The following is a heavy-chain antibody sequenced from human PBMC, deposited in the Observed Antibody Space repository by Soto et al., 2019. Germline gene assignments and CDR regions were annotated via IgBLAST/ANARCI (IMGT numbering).Heavy chain of an antibody. CDR1: GGSFSGYY. Sequence: PSETLSLTCAVYGGSFSGYYWGWIRQPPGKGLEWIGEINHSGSTNYNPSLKSRVTISVDTSKNQFSLKLSSVTAADTAVYYCARGKSIAAPNSLYYMDVWGKGTTVTVSS. CDR3: ARGKSIAAPNSLYYMDV. V-gene: IGHV4-34*01. D-gene: IGHD6-6*01. J-gene: IGHJ6*03. CDR2: INHSGST.